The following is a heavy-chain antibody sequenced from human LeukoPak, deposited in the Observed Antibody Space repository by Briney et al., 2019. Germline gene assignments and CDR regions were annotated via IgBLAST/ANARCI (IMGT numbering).Heavy chain of an antibody. CDR3: AKGVGNYYDSSGSDY. CDR2: ISGSGSST. D-gene: IGHD3-22*01. J-gene: IGHJ4*02. V-gene: IGHV3-23*01. CDR1: GFTFSSYA. Sequence: GGSLRLSCAASGFTFSSYAMSWVRQAPGKGLEWVSAISGSGSSTYYADSVKGRFTISRDNSKNTLYLQMNSLRAEDTAVYYCAKGVGNYYDSSGSDYWGQGTLVTVSS.